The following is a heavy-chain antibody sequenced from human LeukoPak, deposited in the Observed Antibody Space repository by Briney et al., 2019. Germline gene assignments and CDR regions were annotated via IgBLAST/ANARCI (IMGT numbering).Heavy chain of an antibody. D-gene: IGHD3-22*01. CDR3: ARDGYYYDSSGYLNWFDP. J-gene: IGHJ5*02. CDR1: GYTFTSYY. V-gene: IGHV1-46*01. CDR2: INPSGGST. Sequence: ASVKVSCKASGYTFTSYYMHWVRQAPGQGLEWMGIINPSGGSTSYAQKFQGRVTMTRDMSTSTDYMELSSLRSEDTAVYYCARDGYYYDSSGYLNWFDPWGQGTLVTVSS.